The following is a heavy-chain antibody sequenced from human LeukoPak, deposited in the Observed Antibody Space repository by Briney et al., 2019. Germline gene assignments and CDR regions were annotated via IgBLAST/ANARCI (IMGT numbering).Heavy chain of an antibody. D-gene: IGHD3-9*01. Sequence: GGSLRLSCAASGFTFSSYSMNWVRQAPGKGLEWVSYISSSSSTIYYADSVKGRFTISRDNAKNSLYLRMNSLRAEDTAVYYCARGIGYYDILTFFDYWGQGTLVTVSS. CDR1: GFTFSSYS. J-gene: IGHJ4*02. CDR2: ISSSSSTI. V-gene: IGHV3-48*01. CDR3: ARGIGYYDILTFFDY.